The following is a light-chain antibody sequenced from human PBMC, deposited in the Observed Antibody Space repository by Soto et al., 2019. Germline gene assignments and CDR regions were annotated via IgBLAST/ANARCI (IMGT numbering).Light chain of an antibody. CDR3: SSYTTSSTLA. CDR1: SSDIGTYTY. CDR2: GVS. V-gene: IGLV2-14*01. J-gene: IGLJ3*02. Sequence: QSALTQPASVSGSPGQSITVSCTGTSSDIGTYTYVSWYQQHPGKAPKLIIYGVSNRPSGVSNRFSGSKSGNTASLTISGLQAVDEADYYCSSYTTSSTLAFGGGTKVTVL.